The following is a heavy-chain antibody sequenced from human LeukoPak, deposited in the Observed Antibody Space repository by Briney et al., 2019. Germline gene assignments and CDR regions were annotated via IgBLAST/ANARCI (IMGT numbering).Heavy chain of an antibody. D-gene: IGHD5-18*01. J-gene: IGHJ4*02. CDR1: GGSISSYY. Sequence: SESLSLTCTVSGGSISSYYWSWVRQPPGEGLEWVGFIYYSGSTNQKPPLKRRVTISVDTSKNQFFLTLSSVPAADTAVYSCASSSAMVTHSFDYWGQGTLVTVSS. CDR2: IYYSGST. CDR3: ASSSAMVTHSFDY. V-gene: IGHV4-59*08.